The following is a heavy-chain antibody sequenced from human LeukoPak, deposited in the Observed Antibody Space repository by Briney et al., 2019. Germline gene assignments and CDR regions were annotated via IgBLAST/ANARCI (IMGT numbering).Heavy chain of an antibody. Sequence: GGSLTLSCAVSGFTFSSYPMNWVRQAPGKGLEWVSGIKGSGAGTYCADSVQGRLSISRENSKNTLYLQKNILRAENTAVYYRAKMVMVFCNISYYLVYWGQGTLDSVPS. CDR3: AKMVMVFCNISYYLVY. CDR1: GFTFSSYP. V-gene: IGHV3-23*01. CDR2: IKGSGAGT. D-gene: IGHD1-14*01. J-gene: IGHJ4*02.